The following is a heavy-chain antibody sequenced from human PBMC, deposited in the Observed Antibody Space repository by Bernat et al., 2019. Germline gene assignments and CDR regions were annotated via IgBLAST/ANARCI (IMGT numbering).Heavy chain of an antibody. D-gene: IGHD2-8*02. CDR1: GDSVSNKTVA. CDR3: ARGPRTGWFDS. CDR2: TYYRSKWYY. J-gene: IGHJ5*01. Sequence: QVQLQQSGPGAVKPSQTLSLTCVIAGDSVSNKTVAWNWIRQSPSRGLEWLGMTYYRSKWYYDYPVSLKSRLTISPDTSKNYLSLQLNSVTPEDTAVYYCARGPRTGWFDSWGQGLLVTVAS. V-gene: IGHV6-1*01.